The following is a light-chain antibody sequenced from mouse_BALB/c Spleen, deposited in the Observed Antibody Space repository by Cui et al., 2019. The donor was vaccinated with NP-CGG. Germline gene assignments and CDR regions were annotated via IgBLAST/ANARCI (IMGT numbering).Light chain of an antibody. J-gene: IGLJ1*01. Sequence: AVVTQESAPTTSPGETVTLTCRSSTGAVTPNNFANWVQEKPDHLFTGLIGGTNNRAPGVPARFSGSLIGDKAALTITGAQTEDEAIYFCALWYSNHWVFGGGTKLTVL. CDR2: GTN. CDR3: ALWYSNHWV. V-gene: IGLV1*01. CDR1: TGAVTPNNF.